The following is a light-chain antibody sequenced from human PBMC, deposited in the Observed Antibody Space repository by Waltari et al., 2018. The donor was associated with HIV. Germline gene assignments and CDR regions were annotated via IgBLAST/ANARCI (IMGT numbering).Light chain of an antibody. CDR3: QQVNGYPLT. CDR2: ATS. CDR1: QNIYSY. Sequence: DIQLTQSPSFLSASVGDRVTITCRASQNIYSYLAWYQQKPGRDPQGLIYATSTLQSGVPSRFSGSGSGTEFALTITNLQPDDFATYYCQQVNGYPLTFGGGTKVEIK. J-gene: IGKJ4*01. V-gene: IGKV1-9*01.